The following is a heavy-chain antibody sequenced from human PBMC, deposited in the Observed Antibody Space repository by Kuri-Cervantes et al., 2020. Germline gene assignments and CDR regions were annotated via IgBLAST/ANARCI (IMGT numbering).Heavy chain of an antibody. CDR3: ARAGAINTVDF. Sequence: GGSLRLSCTASGFTFSSYWMSWVRQTPGKGLEWVANINQDGSETYYVDSVKGRFTISRDNAKNSLFLQVTSLTAEDTAIYYCARAGAINTVDFWGRGTLVTVSS. J-gene: IGHJ4*02. CDR1: GFTFSSYW. CDR2: INQDGSET. V-gene: IGHV3-7*01. D-gene: IGHD5-24*01.